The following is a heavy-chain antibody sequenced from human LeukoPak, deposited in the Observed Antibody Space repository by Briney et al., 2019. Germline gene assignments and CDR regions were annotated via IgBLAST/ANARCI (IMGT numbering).Heavy chain of an antibody. CDR2: ISSSSSYI. CDR3: ARAIADTAMAPDY. D-gene: IGHD5-18*01. V-gene: IGHV3-21*01. Sequence: GGSLRLSCAASGFTFSSYSMNWVRQAPGKGLEWVSSISSSSSYIYYADSVKGRFTISRDNAKNSLYLQMNSLRAEDTAVYYCARAIADTAMAPDYWGQGTLVTVCS. CDR1: GFTFSSYS. J-gene: IGHJ4*02.